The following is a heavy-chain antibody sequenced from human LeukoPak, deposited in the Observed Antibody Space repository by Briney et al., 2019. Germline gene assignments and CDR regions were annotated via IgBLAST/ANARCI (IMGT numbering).Heavy chain of an antibody. D-gene: IGHD2-2*01. V-gene: IGHV3-23*01. CDR1: GFTFSTYD. J-gene: IGHJ4*02. Sequence: HTGGSLRLSCAASGFTFSTYDMHWVRQAPGKGLEWVSAISGSGGSTYYADSVKGRFTISRDNSKNTLYLQMNSLRAEDTAVYYCAKDGSSTSCFPDYWGQGTLVTVSS. CDR2: ISGSGGST. CDR3: AKDGSSTSCFPDY.